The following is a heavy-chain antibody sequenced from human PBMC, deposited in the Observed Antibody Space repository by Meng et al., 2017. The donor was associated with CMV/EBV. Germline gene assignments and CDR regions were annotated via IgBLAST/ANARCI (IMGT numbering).Heavy chain of an antibody. D-gene: IGHD2-21*01. J-gene: IGHJ6*02. CDR3: ARALVVKTNPRNYFYYGMDV. CDR2: ISSSGSTI. Sequence: GGSLRLSCAASGFTFSSYEMNWVRQAPGKGLEWVSYISSSGSTIYYADSVKGRFTISRDNAKNSLYLQMNSLRAEDTAVYYCARALVVKTNPRNYFYYGMDVWGQGTTLTVSS. CDR1: GFTFSSYE. V-gene: IGHV3-48*03.